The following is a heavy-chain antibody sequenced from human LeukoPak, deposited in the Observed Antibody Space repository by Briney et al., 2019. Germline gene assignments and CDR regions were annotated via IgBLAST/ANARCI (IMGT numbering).Heavy chain of an antibody. V-gene: IGHV4-4*02. CDR3: ASPRAERSTWYAVDY. D-gene: IGHD6-13*01. J-gene: IGHJ4*02. CDR1: GGSISRCNW. Sequence: SETLSLTCTVSGGSISRCNWWSWVRQYPGKGLEWTGEIYDNGSTNYKSSLKSRVTISVDKSKNQFFLNLSSVTAADTAVYYCASPRAERSTWYAVDYWGQGILVTVSS. CDR2: IYDNGST.